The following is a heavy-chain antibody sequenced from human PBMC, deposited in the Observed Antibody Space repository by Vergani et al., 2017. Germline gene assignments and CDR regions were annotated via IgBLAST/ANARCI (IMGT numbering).Heavy chain of an antibody. J-gene: IGHJ4*02. CDR2: ICHTEDT. CDR1: GAPISYWC. CDR3: ATIGYRRWGYYFDY. V-gene: IGHV4-34*01. Sequence: QVQLQQWGPGLVKTSETLSLTCSASGAPISYWCWSWLRQPAGKGLEWIGEICHTEDTKYSPSLKSRVTVSVDESRNLFSLRLNSVTAADTAVYYCATIGYRRWGYYFDYWGQGILVTVSS. D-gene: IGHD2-2*02.